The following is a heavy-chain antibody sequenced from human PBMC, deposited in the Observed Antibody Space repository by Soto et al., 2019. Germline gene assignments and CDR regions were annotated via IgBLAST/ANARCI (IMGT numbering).Heavy chain of an antibody. V-gene: IGHV4-39*01. J-gene: IGHJ4*02. Sequence: QLQLQESGPGLVKPSETLSLTCNVSGGSISSSSDYWGWIRQPPGKGLEWIGSIYYSGTTYYNPSLKSRVTISVDTSKNQFSLKLSSVTAADTAVYYCARNRPDSRSSLWDYWGQGTLVTVSS. CDR2: IYYSGTT. CDR3: ARNRPDSRSSLWDY. D-gene: IGHD6-6*01. CDR1: GGSISSSSDY.